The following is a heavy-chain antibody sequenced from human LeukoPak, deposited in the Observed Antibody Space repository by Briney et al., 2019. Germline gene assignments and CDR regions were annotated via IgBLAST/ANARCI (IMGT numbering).Heavy chain of an antibody. CDR3: AADYYDSSGFLNWFDH. Sequence: YPGGSLRLSCAASGFTFSSYSMNWVRQAPGKGLEWVSSISSSSSYIYYADSVKGRFTISRDNAKNSLYLQMNSLRAEDTAVYYCAADYYDSSGFLNWFDHWGQGTLVTVSS. J-gene: IGHJ5*02. D-gene: IGHD3-22*01. CDR2: ISSSSSYI. V-gene: IGHV3-21*01. CDR1: GFTFSSYS.